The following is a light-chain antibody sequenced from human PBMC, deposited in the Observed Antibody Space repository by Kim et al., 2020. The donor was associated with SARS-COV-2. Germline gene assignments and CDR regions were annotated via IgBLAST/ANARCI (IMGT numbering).Light chain of an antibody. CDR3: NSRDMSGNHVV. Sequence: ALGQTVRITCQGDRLRSYYASWYQQKPGQAPVLVIYGKSNRPSGIPDRFSGPSSGNTASLTITGAQAEDEADYYCNSRDMSGNHVVFGGGTKLTVL. J-gene: IGLJ2*01. CDR2: GKS. CDR1: RLRSYY. V-gene: IGLV3-19*01.